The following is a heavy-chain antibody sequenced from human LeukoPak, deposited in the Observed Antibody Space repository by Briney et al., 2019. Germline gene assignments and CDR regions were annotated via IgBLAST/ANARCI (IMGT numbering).Heavy chain of an antibody. J-gene: IGHJ5*01. CDR1: AGSISSSSHH. V-gene: IGHV4-39*01. D-gene: IGHD3-3*01. Sequence: PSETLSLTCTVSAGSISSSSHHWGWIRQSPGKGLEWIGSIYSGRTTYYNPSLNSQVTISVVTSKNQFSLQLSSVTAADTAVYYCVRHDGRGGSTMGAFDSWGQGSLVTVSS. CDR3: VRHDGRGGSTMGAFDS. CDR2: IYSGRTT.